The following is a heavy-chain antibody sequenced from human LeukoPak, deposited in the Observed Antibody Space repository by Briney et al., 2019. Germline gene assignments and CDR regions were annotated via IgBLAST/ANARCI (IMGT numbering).Heavy chain of an antibody. CDR1: GGSISNYY. CDR3: ARDGSESGQAFDI. CDR2: IYYNGST. D-gene: IGHD1-26*01. J-gene: IGHJ3*02. V-gene: IGHV4-59*12. Sequence: SETLSLTCTVSGGSISNYYWNWIRQPPGKGLEWIGYIYYNGSTNYNPSLKSRVTISVDKSKNQFSLKLSSVTAADTAVYYCARDGSESGQAFDIWGQGTMVTVSS.